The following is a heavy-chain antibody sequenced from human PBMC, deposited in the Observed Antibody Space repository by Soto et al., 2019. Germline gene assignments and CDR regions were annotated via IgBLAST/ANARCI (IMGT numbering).Heavy chain of an antibody. CDR2: INHRGNT. Sequence: QVQLQQWGAGLLKPSETLSLTCAVYGGPFSGYFGTWIRQPPGKGLEWIGEINHRGNTNYNPSLKSRVTISVDTSNNQFSLNLSSVTAADTAVYYCARGRGYDFWSGYLGACWFDPWGQGTLVTVSS. CDR3: ARGRGYDFWSGYLGACWFDP. CDR1: GGPFSGYF. J-gene: IGHJ5*02. V-gene: IGHV4-34*01. D-gene: IGHD3-3*01.